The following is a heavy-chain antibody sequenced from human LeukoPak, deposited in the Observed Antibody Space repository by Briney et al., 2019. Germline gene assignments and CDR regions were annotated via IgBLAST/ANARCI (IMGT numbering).Heavy chain of an antibody. CDR3: ARDPAHYYYLDV. J-gene: IGHJ6*03. CDR2: INPNNGGT. CDR1: GYTFTGYY. V-gene: IGHV1-2*02. Sequence: ASVKVSCKASGYTFTGYYLHWLRQAPGQGLEWMGWINPNNGGTKYAQKFQDRFTMTRDTSISTVYMELTRPRSDDTAVYYCARDPAHYYYLDVWGRGTTVTVSS.